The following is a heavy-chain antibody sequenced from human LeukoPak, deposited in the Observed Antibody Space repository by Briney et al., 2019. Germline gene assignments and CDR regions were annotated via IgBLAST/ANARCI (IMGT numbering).Heavy chain of an antibody. CDR1: GYTFTSYY. Sequence: ASVKVSCKASGYTFTSYYMRWVRQAPGQGLEWMGIINPSGGSTSYAQKFQGRVTMTRDMSTSTVYMELSSLRAEDTAVYYCVKDQNLGSGLEVWDYWGQGTLVTVSS. V-gene: IGHV1-46*01. D-gene: IGHD3-10*01. CDR3: VKDQNLGSGLEVWDY. CDR2: INPSGGST. J-gene: IGHJ4*02.